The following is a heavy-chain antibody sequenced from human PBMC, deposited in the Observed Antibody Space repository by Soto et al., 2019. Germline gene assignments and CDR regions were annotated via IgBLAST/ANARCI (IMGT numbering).Heavy chain of an antibody. CDR3: ERRIVSTETFDY. J-gene: IGHJ4*02. V-gene: IGHV4-59*08. CDR2: VYYTGIA. Sequence: SRKSQTPGKGLEWIGFVYYTGIARYNPSLKSRVTISVDTSKNQFSLKLTSVTAADTAIYSCERRIVSTETFDYWGQGTLVTVSS. D-gene: IGHD5-12*01.